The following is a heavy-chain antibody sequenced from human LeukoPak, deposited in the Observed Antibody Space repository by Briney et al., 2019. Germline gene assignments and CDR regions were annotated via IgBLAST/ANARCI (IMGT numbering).Heavy chain of an antibody. Sequence: GGPLRLSCAASEFIFSNYWMHWVRQVPGKGLVWVSRINTDGSGTSYADSVKGRFIISRDNTKNTLYLQMNSLRAEDTAVYYCARYSFQYTNSPLRHDAFDVWGQGMMVVVSS. CDR1: EFIFSNYW. CDR3: ARYSFQYTNSPLRHDAFDV. CDR2: INTDGSGT. D-gene: IGHD2/OR15-2a*01. J-gene: IGHJ3*01. V-gene: IGHV3-74*01.